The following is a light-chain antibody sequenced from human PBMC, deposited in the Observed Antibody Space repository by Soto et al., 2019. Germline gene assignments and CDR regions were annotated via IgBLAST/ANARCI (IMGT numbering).Light chain of an antibody. Sequence: EIVLTQSPGTLSLSPGERAILSCRASQSVSDNNLAWYQQKPGQAPRLLMYGAFFRVTGVPDRFSGSASGVDFTLTISRLEPEDFAVYFGQQYGDSPITVGRGNKVDT. CDR2: GAF. J-gene: IGKJ3*01. CDR3: QQYGDSPIT. V-gene: IGKV3-20*01. CDR1: QSVSDNN.